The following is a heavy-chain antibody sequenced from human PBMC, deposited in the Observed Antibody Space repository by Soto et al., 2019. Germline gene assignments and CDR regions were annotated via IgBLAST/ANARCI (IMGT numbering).Heavy chain of an antibody. V-gene: IGHV1-69*12. D-gene: IGHD2-2*02. CDR3: ATYLYGWFDP. CDR2: IIPIFGTA. J-gene: IGHJ5*02. Sequence: QVQLVQSGAEVKKPGSSVKVSCKASGGTFSSYAISWVRQAPGQGLECVGGIIPIFGTANYAQKFQGRVTITADDCTSAAYMELSSLRSEDTAVYYCATYLYGWFDPWGEGTMVTVSS. CDR1: GGTFSSYA.